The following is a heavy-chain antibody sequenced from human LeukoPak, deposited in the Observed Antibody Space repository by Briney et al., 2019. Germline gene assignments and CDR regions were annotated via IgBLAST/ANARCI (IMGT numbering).Heavy chain of an antibody. Sequence: GGSLRLSCAASGFTFSSYGMHWVRQAQGKGLEWVAFIRYDGSNEYYANSVKGRFTISRDNSKNTLYLQMNSLRPEDTAVYYCAKDQRITMIVVVTPFDDWGQGTLVTVSS. D-gene: IGHD3-22*01. J-gene: IGHJ4*02. CDR1: GFTFSSYG. V-gene: IGHV3-30*02. CDR3: AKDQRITMIVVVTPFDD. CDR2: IRYDGSNE.